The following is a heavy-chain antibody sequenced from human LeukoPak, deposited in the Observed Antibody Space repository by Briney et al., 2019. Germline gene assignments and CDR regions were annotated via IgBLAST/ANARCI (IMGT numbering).Heavy chain of an antibody. D-gene: IGHD3-10*01. J-gene: IGHJ3*01. Sequence: ASVKVSCKASGYTFTGYFIHWVRQAPGQGPEWMGWINPNSGGTNYAQDFQGRVTVTRDTSISTAYMELSSLRSDDTAVYYCARAYYYRSGSSANAFDVWGQGTVVTVSS. V-gene: IGHV1-2*02. CDR1: GYTFTGYF. CDR2: INPNSGGT. CDR3: ARAYYYRSGSSANAFDV.